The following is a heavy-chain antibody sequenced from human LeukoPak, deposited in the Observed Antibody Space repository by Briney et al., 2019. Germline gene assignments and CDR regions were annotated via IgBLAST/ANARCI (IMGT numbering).Heavy chain of an antibody. Sequence: SETLSLTCAVYDGSFSGYYWSWIRQPPGKGLEWIGEINHSGSTNYNPSLKSRVTISVDTSKNQFSLKLSSVTAADTAVYYCARRGLGYCSSTSCYAVRFDPWGQGTLVTVSS. CDR1: DGSFSGYY. CDR2: INHSGST. V-gene: IGHV4-34*01. J-gene: IGHJ5*02. D-gene: IGHD2-2*01. CDR3: ARRGLGYCSSTSCYAVRFDP.